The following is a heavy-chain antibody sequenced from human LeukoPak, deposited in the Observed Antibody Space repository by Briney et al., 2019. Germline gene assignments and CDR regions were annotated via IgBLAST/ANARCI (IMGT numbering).Heavy chain of an antibody. CDR3: ARGPYYDFWSGYYYYYYYMDV. J-gene: IGHJ6*03. V-gene: IGHV4-39*07. CDR1: GGSISSSSYY. CDR2: INHSGST. Sequence: PSETLSLTCTVSGGSISSSSYYWGWIRQPPGKGLEWIGDINHSGSTNYNPSLKSRVTISVDTSKNQFSLKLRSVTAAGTAVYYCARGPYYDFWSGYYYYYYYMDVWGKGTTVTVSS. D-gene: IGHD3-3*01.